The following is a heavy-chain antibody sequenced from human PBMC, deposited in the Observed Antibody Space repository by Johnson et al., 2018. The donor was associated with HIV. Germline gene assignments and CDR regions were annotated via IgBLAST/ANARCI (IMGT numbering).Heavy chain of an antibody. CDR2: LNWDGDST. CDR1: GFTFDDYA. D-gene: IGHD1-26*01. Sequence: EVQLVESGGGVVRPGGSLRLSCAASGFTFDDYAMHWVRQAPGKGLAWVSLLNWDGDSTYYAASVKGRFTISRDNSKNSLYLQMNSLIAEDTALYYCAKDMGIVGATHDAFDIWGQGTMVTVSS. V-gene: IGHV3-43D*03. CDR3: AKDMGIVGATHDAFDI. J-gene: IGHJ3*02.